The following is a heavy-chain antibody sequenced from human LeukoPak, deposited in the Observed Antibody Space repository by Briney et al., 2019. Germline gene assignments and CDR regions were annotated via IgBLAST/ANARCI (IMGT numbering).Heavy chain of an antibody. CDR2: INHSGST. D-gene: IGHD4-17*01. J-gene: IGHJ3*02. CDR3: ASDYGDDEAFDI. Sequence: PSETLCLTCAVSGCTFSGYDWGWIRQPPGKGLEGVGEINHSGSTNYYPSLKSRVTISVDTSKNQFSLKLSSVTAADTAVYYCASDYGDDEAFDIWGQGTMVTVSS. V-gene: IGHV4-34*01. CDR1: GCTFSGYD.